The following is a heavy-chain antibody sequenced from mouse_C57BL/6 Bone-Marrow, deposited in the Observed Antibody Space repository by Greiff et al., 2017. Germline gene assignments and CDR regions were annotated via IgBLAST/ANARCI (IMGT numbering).Heavy chain of an antibody. CDR1: GFTFSDYG. CDR3: ARPYYGSSPWWYFDV. CDR2: ISSGSSTI. J-gene: IGHJ1*03. V-gene: IGHV5-17*01. D-gene: IGHD1-1*01. Sequence: EVKLVESGGGLVKPGGSLKLSCAASGFTFSDYGMHWVRQAPEKGLVWVAYISSGSSTIYYADTVKGRFTISRDNAKNTLFLQMTSLRSEDTAMYYCARPYYGSSPWWYFDVWGTGTTVTVSS.